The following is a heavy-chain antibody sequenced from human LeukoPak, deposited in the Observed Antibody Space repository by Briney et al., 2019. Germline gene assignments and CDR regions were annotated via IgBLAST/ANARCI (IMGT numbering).Heavy chain of an antibody. CDR2: IYYSGST. CDR3: ARDRIAARVYYYYMDV. D-gene: IGHD6-6*01. J-gene: IGHJ6*03. CDR1: GGSISSNSYY. V-gene: IGHV4-39*07. Sequence: SETLSLTCTVSGGSISSNSYYWGWIRQPPGKGLESIGSIYYSGSTYYNPSLKSRVTISVDTSKNQFSLKLSSVTAADTAVYYCARDRIAARVYYYYMDVWGKGTTVTVSS.